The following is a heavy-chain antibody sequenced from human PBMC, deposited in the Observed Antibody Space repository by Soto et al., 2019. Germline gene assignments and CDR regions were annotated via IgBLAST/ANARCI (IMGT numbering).Heavy chain of an antibody. CDR3: AKLTYDFWSGPLDY. CDR1: GFTFSSYA. J-gene: IGHJ4*02. CDR2: ISGSGGST. Sequence: PGGSLRLSCAASGFTFSSYAMSWVRQAPGKGLEWVSAISGSGGSTYYADSVKGRFTISRDNSKNTLYLQMNSLRAEDTAVYYCAKLTYDFWSGPLDYWGQGTLVTVSS. V-gene: IGHV3-23*01. D-gene: IGHD3-3*01.